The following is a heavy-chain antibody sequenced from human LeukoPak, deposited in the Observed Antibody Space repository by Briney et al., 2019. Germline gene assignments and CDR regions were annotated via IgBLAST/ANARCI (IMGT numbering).Heavy chain of an antibody. D-gene: IGHD5-18*01. CDR3: VRGGYSNGYGPYYFDS. J-gene: IGHJ4*02. V-gene: IGHV4-59*01. Sequence: SETLSLTCTVSGDSITNYYWSWIRQPPGKGLQWIGYSHSSGNTKYNPSLESRVTMSLETSKKQFSLRLNSVAAADTAVYFCVRGGYSNGYGPYYFDSWGQGTLVIVSS. CDR2: SHSSGNT. CDR1: GDSITNYY.